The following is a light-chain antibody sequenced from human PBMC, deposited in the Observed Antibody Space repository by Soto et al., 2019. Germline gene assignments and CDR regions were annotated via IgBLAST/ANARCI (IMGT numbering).Light chain of an antibody. V-gene: IGKV3-20*01. CDR3: QQYGSSPSIT. CDR1: QSLSKS. J-gene: IGKJ5*01. CDR2: GAS. Sequence: EIVLTQSPSTLSWSPGERATLSCRASQSLSKSLVWYQQKPVQAPRLLIYGASSRATGIPDRFSGSGCGTDFTLTTSRLEPEDFAVYYCQQYGSSPSITFGQGTRLEIK.